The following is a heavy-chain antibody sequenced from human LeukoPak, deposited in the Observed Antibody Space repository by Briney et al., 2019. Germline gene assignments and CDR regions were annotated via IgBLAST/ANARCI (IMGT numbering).Heavy chain of an antibody. CDR1: GFTFGDYA. Sequence: GGSLRLSCTASGFTFGDYAMSWVRQAPGKGLEWVGFIRSKAYGGTTEYAASMKGRFTISRDDSKSIAYLQMNSLKTEDTAVYYCTRVPQGCSSTSCYFDYWGQGTLVTVSS. J-gene: IGHJ4*02. D-gene: IGHD2-2*01. CDR2: IRSKAYGGTT. V-gene: IGHV3-49*04. CDR3: TRVPQGCSSTSCYFDY.